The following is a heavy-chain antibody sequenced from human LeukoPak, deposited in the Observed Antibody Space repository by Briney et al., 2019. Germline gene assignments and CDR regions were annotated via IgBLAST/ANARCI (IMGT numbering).Heavy chain of an antibody. CDR3: ARYDGYDLRY. J-gene: IGHJ4*02. V-gene: IGHV3-7*04. Sequence: GGSLRLSCAATGFTFSNYWMSWVRQAPGKGLEWVAKINEGGSDKHYVDSVKGRFTISRDNAKNSLYLEMNGLRAEDTAVYYCARYDGYDLRYWGQGTLVTVSS. CDR2: INEGGSDK. CDR1: GFTFSNYW. D-gene: IGHD3-3*01.